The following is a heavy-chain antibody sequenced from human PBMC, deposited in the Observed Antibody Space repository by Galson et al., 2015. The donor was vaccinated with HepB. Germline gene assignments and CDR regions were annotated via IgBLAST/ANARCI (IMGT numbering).Heavy chain of an antibody. V-gene: IGHV1-46*03. D-gene: IGHD2/OR15-2a*01. CDR1: GYTFTSYY. CDR2: INPSGGST. Sequence: SVKVSCKASGYTFTSYYMHWVRQAPGQGLEWMGIINPSGGSTSYAQKFQGRVTMTRDTSTSTVYMELSSLRSEDTAVYYCARGNVLWLWPAAPNPNFDYWGQGTLVTVSS. J-gene: IGHJ4*02. CDR3: ARGNVLWLWPAAPNPNFDY.